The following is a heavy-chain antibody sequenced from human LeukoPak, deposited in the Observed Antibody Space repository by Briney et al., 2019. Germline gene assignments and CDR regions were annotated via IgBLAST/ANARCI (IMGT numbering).Heavy chain of an antibody. V-gene: IGHV3-30*01. CDR3: ARDHVGYSYGSLDY. CDR2: ISYDGSNK. J-gene: IGHJ4*02. CDR1: GFTFSSYA. Sequence: GGSLRLSCAASGFTFSSYAMHWVRQAPGEGREWGEVISYDGSNKYYADCVKCRFTISRDNSKNTLYLQMNSLRAEDTAVYYCARDHVGYSYGSLDYWGQATLATVPS. D-gene: IGHD5-18*01.